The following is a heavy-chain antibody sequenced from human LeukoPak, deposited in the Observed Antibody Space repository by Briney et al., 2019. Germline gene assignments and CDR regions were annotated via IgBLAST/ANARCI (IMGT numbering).Heavy chain of an antibody. Sequence: GGSLRLSCVASGLTFSNYWMNWVRQAPGKGLEWVANIKQDGSAENYVDSVGGRFTISRDNAKNSVYLQMNSLRDDDTAVYYCAGGMGYITDYWGQGILVTVSS. CDR1: GLTFSNYW. V-gene: IGHV3-7*01. CDR2: IKQDGSAE. CDR3: AGGMGYITDY. J-gene: IGHJ4*02. D-gene: IGHD1-1*01.